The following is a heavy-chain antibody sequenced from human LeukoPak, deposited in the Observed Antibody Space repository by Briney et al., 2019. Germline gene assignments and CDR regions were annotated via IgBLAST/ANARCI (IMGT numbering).Heavy chain of an antibody. V-gene: IGHV4-39*01. CDR2: IYYSGST. J-gene: IGHJ5*02. CDR1: GYSISSNSYY. D-gene: IGHD3-10*01. Sequence: SETLSLTCTVSGYSISSNSYYWGWIRQSPGKGLEWIGSIYYSGSTYYNPSLKSRVTISVDTSKNQFSLKLSSVTAADTAMYYCARNRYYYGSGNYGVPNWFDPWGQGTLVTVSS. CDR3: ARNRYYYGSGNYGVPNWFDP.